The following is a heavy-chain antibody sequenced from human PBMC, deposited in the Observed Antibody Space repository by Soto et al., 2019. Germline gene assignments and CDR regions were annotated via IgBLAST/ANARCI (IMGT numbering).Heavy chain of an antibody. CDR1: GFTFSSSG. J-gene: IGHJ2*01. V-gene: IGHV3-23*01. CDR2: ISNSGSLT. CDR3: ATILVPRHWYFHV. D-gene: IGHD3-22*01. Sequence: QLLESGGGLVQFGGSLRLSCAASGFTFSSSGMSWVRQVPGKGLEWVSSISNSGSLTYYADSVKGRCTISRDNSKNTLYLQMNSLRAEDTALYYCATILVPRHWYFHVCGRGTLVTVSS.